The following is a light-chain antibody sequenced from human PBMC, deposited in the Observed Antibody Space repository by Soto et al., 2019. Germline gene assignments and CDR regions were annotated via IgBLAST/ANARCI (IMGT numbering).Light chain of an antibody. CDR1: NIGGKS. V-gene: IGLV3-21*04. J-gene: IGLJ2*01. Sequence: SYELTQPPSVSVAPGKTARITCGGNNIGGKSVHWYQQKPGQAPVLVIYYDSDRPSGIPERFSGSNSGNTATLTISRVEAGDEADYYCQVWDSSSDHRVFGGGTKLTVL. CDR3: QVWDSSSDHRV. CDR2: YDS.